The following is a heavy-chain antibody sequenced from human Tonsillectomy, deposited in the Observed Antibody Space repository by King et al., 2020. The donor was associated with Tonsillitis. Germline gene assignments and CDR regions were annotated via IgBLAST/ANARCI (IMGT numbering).Heavy chain of an antibody. Sequence: VQLVQSGAEVKKPGSSVQVSCKASGGTFSSYAISWVRQAPGQGLEWMGRIIPILGIANYAQKFQGRVTITADKSTSTAYMELSSLRSEDTAVYYCARTAPPYSEFDYWGQGTLVTVSP. J-gene: IGHJ4*02. V-gene: IGHV1-69*04. CDR1: GGTFSSYA. CDR2: IIPILGIA. CDR3: ARTAPPYSEFDY. D-gene: IGHD1-14*01.